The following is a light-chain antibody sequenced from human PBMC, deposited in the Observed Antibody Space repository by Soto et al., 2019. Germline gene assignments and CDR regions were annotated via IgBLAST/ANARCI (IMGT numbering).Light chain of an antibody. CDR1: QSVGNL. Sequence: DIQMTQSPSTLSASVGDRVTLTCRASQSVGNLLAWYHQKPGKAPKLLLYRASILESGVPSRFSGSGSGTEFTLTISSLQPDDFATYYCQQYDSYSTFGQGTKVETK. V-gene: IGKV1-5*03. CDR2: RAS. J-gene: IGKJ1*01. CDR3: QQYDSYST.